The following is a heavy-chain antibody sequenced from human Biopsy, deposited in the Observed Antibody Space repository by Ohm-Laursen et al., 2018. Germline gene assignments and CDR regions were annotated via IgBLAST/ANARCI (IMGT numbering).Heavy chain of an antibody. D-gene: IGHD2-15*01. CDR1: GKTFSDYQ. Sequence: SQTLSLTCAVFGKTFSDYQWSWIRQPPGKGLEWIGQINQAGTINYNPSLKSRVYISADASKYEFSLRLTSVTAADPAVYLCGNEVHGRDYWGLGAQVTVSS. CDR2: INQAGTI. J-gene: IGHJ4*02. V-gene: IGHV4-34*08. CDR3: GNEVHGRDY.